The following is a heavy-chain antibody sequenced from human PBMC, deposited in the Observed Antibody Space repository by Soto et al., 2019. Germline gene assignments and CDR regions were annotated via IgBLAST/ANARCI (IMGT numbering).Heavy chain of an antibody. CDR1: GFTFSDYY. CDR2: ISKSGSII. CDR3: ARDLSPYSDYYDESTSETWFDP. D-gene: IGHD3-16*01. J-gene: IGHJ5*02. Sequence: QVQLVASGGDLVQPGGSLRLSCAASGFTFSDYYMSWLRQPPGKGLEWVSYISKSGSIIHFADSVKGRFAISRDNAKNTLYLQMSSLRAEDTALYYCARDLSPYSDYYDESTSETWFDPWGQGTLVTVSS. V-gene: IGHV3-11*01.